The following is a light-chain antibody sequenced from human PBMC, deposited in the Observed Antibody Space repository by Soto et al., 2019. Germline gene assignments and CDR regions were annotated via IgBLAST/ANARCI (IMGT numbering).Light chain of an antibody. CDR2: GVS. CDR3: SSYTRTKTLV. Sequence: QSVLTQPASVSGSPGQSITISCTGTSSDVGAYNYVSWHQQHPGKAPKLLISGVSNRPSGVSDRFSGSKSGNTASLTISGLQAEDEADYYCSSYTRTKTLVFGGGTKLTVL. CDR1: SSDVGAYNY. J-gene: IGLJ2*01. V-gene: IGLV2-14*03.